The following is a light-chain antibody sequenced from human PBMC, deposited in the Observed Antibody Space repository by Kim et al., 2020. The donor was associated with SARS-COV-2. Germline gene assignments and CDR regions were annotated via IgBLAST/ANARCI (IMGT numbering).Light chain of an antibody. Sequence: QSVLTQPASVSGSPGQSIAISCTGTTSDIGSYNFVSWYQQHPGKAPKLMIYDVNNRPSGVSTRFSGSKSGNTASLTISGLQAEDEADYYCSSYTTGGTLVVFGGGTQLTVL. CDR3: SSYTTGGTLVV. J-gene: IGLJ2*01. CDR1: TSDIGSYNF. V-gene: IGLV2-14*03. CDR2: DVN.